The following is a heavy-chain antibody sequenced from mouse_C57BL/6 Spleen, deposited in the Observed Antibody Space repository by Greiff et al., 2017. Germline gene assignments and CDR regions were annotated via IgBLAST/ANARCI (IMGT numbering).Heavy chain of an antibody. CDR3: ARSRYYGSSDYFDY. J-gene: IGHJ2*01. D-gene: IGHD1-1*01. CDR1: GYTFTSYW. V-gene: IGHV1-64*01. Sequence: QVQLQQPGAELVKPGASVKLSCKASGYTFTSYWMHWVKQRPGQGLEWIGMIHPNSGSTNYNEKFKSKATLTVDKSSSTAYMQLSSLTSEDSAVYYCARSRYYGSSDYFDYWGQGTTLTVSS. CDR2: IHPNSGST.